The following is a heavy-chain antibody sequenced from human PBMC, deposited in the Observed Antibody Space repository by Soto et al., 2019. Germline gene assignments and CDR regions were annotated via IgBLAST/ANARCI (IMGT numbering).Heavy chain of an antibody. Sequence: QVQLVESGGGVVQPGRSLRLSCAVSGFTVSTYGMHWVRQAPGKGPEWVAVISRDGGTKYYADSVKGRFTISRDNSRNTLFLEMNSLRGDDMAVYYCPGEVASGYWGQGTLVTVSS. V-gene: IGHV3-30*03. CDR1: GFTVSTYG. CDR2: ISRDGGTK. D-gene: IGHD2-21*01. CDR3: PGEVASGY. J-gene: IGHJ4*02.